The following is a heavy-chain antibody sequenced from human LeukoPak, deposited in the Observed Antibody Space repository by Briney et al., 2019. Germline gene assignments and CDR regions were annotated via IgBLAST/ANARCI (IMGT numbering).Heavy chain of an antibody. CDR1: GGSFSGYY. J-gene: IGHJ3*02. CDR2: INHSGST. CDR3: ARVDDAFDI. Sequence: SETLSLTCAVYGGSFSGYYWSWIRQPPGKGLEWIGEINHSGSTNYNPSLKSRVTISVDTSKNQFSLKLSSVAAADTAVYYCARVDDAFDIWGQGTMVTVSS. V-gene: IGHV4-34*01.